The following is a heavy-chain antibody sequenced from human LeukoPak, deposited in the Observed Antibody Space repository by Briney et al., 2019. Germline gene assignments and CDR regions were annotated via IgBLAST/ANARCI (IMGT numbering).Heavy chain of an antibody. CDR1: GFSFCNYS. Sequence: GGSLRLSCVAPGFSFCNYSMHWVRQAPGKGLEWVSYISRTGNIVYYADSVKGRFTISRDNAKDSLFLQMDSLRDEDTAVYYCANLTHWGQGILVTVSS. J-gene: IGHJ4*02. CDR3: ANLTH. CDR2: ISRTGNIV. D-gene: IGHD2-21*02. V-gene: IGHV3-48*02.